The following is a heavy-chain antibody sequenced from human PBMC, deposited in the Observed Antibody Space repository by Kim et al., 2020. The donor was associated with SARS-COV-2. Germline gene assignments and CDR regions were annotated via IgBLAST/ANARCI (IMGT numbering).Heavy chain of an antibody. Sequence: GGSLRLSCAASGFTFSNHDMHWVRQATGKGLEWVSAIGTAGDTYYPDSVRGRFTISRENAKNSLYLQMNSLRAGDTAVYYCAREGLPARGVGDYYYGMDVWGQGTTVTVSS. CDR2: IGTAGDT. D-gene: IGHD2-8*02. CDR3: AREGLPARGVGDYYYGMDV. V-gene: IGHV3-13*01. J-gene: IGHJ6*02. CDR1: GFTFSNHD.